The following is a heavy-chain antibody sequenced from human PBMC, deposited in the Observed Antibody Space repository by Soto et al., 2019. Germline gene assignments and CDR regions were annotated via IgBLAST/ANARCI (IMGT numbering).Heavy chain of an antibody. J-gene: IGHJ4*02. CDR1: GFTFSDAW. Sequence: EVQLVESGGGLVKPGGSLRLSCAASGFTFSDAWMSWVRQAPGKGLEWVGRIKSKTDGRTTDYAAPVKGRFTISRDDSKDTLYLQMNSLKTDDTAVYYCTTDRGRRAGYVQDYWGQGTLVTVSS. V-gene: IGHV3-15*01. CDR3: TTDRGRRAGYVQDY. CDR2: IKSKTDGRTT. D-gene: IGHD5-18*01.